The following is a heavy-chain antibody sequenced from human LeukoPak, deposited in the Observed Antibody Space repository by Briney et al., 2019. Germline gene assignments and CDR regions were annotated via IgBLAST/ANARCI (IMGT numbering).Heavy chain of an antibody. J-gene: IGHJ4*02. CDR3: ASGSSSVGY. D-gene: IGHD6-6*01. V-gene: IGHV3-11*01. CDR1: GFIFRDYY. CDR2: ISPNGTDI. Sequence: GSLRLSCAASGFIFRDYYMSWIRQSPGKGLEWISYISPNGTDIYSIDSVRGRFIISRDNAKNSLYLQMNSLRAEDTAVYYCASGSSSVGYWGQGTLVTVSS.